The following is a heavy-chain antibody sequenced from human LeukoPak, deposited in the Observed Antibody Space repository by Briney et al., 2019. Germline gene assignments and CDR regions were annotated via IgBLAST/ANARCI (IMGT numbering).Heavy chain of an antibody. Sequence: GRSLRLSCAASGFTFSNYEMNWVRQAPGKGLEWVSYISSSGSTIYYADSVKGRFTISRDNAKNSLYLQMNSLRAEDTAVYYCAELGITMIGGVWGKGTTVTISS. CDR2: ISSSGSTI. D-gene: IGHD3-10*02. J-gene: IGHJ6*04. CDR1: GFTFSNYE. CDR3: AELGITMIGGV. V-gene: IGHV3-48*03.